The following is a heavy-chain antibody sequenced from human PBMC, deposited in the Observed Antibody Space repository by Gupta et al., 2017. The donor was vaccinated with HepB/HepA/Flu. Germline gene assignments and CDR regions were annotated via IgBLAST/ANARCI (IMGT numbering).Heavy chain of an antibody. CDR2: MLYSGST. CDR3: ARAMTFGGLFDS. D-gene: IGHD3/OR15-3a*01. Sequence: QVQLKESGPELVKPSETLSLTCTVSGGSITGDYWSWIRQLPGKGLEWIGYMLYSGSTNYNPSLKSRVTMSIDTSKSRFSLKLSSVTVADTAVYYCARAMTFGGLFDSWGQGTLVTVTS. V-gene: IGHV4-59*01. CDR1: GGSITGDY. J-gene: IGHJ4*02.